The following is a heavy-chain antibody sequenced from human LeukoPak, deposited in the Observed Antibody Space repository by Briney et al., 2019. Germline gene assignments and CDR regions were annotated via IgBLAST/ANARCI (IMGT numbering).Heavy chain of an antibody. D-gene: IGHD3-22*01. J-gene: IGHJ6*02. V-gene: IGHV3-23*01. CDR1: GFTFSSYA. CDR3: VRSGYDSYYYGMDV. Sequence: RGSLRLSCAASGFTFSSYAMSWVRQAPGKRLEWVSAISGSGGSTYYADSVKGRFTISRDNSKNTLYLQMNSLRAEDTAVYYCVRSGYDSYYYGMDVWGQGTTVTVSS. CDR2: ISGSGGST.